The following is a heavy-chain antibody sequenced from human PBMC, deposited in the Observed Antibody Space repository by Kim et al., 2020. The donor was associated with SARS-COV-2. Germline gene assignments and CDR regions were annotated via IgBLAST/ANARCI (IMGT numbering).Heavy chain of an antibody. CDR2: IYYSGST. CDR3: ACIYVDTAILNY. CDR1: GGSISSGGYY. V-gene: IGHV4-31*03. D-gene: IGHD5-18*01. Sequence: SETLSLTCTVSGGSISSGGYYWSWIRQHPGKGLEWIGYIYYSGSTYYNPSLKSRVTISVDTSKNQFSLKLSSVTAADTAVYYCACIYVDTAILNYWGQGTLVTVSS. J-gene: IGHJ4*02.